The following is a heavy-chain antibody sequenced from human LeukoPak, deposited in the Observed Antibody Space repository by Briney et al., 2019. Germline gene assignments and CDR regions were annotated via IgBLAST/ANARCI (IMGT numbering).Heavy chain of an antibody. CDR2: IKQDGSNK. CDR1: GFTFSDYW. J-gene: IGHJ3*02. V-gene: IGHV3-7*01. D-gene: IGHD6-6*01. CDR3: ARDPSDSSSSPGDI. Sequence: GGSLRLSCTASGFTFSDYWMTWVRQAPGKGPEWVANIKQDGSNKYYADSVRGRFTISRDNSKNTLYLQMNSLRAEDTAVYYCARDPSDSSSSPGDIWGQGTMVTVPS.